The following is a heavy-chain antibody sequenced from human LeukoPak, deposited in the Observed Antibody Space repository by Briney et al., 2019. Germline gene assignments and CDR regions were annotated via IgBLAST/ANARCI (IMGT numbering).Heavy chain of an antibody. Sequence: GGSLTLSCAASGFTFSDYYMSRIRQAPGKGLEWVSYISSSGSTIYYADSVKGRFTISRDNAKNSLYLQMNSLRAEDTAVYYCASAQTYDYYDSSGYAFDIWGQGTMVTVSS. D-gene: IGHD3-22*01. CDR3: ASAQTYDYYDSSGYAFDI. CDR1: GFTFSDYY. CDR2: ISSSGSTI. V-gene: IGHV3-11*04. J-gene: IGHJ3*02.